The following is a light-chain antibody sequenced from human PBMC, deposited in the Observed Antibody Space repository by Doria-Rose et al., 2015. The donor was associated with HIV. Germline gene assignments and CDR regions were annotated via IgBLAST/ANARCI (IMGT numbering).Light chain of an antibody. J-gene: IGKJ1*01. CDR2: DGS. Sequence: TQSPGTLSLSPGERATLSCRASQSFSSTYLAWYQQKPGQAPSLLIYDGSTRATGIPDRFSASGSGTDFTLTINRLEPEDFALYYCHQYGTSWTFGQGIKV. CDR3: HQYGTSWT. CDR1: QSFSSTY. V-gene: IGKV3-20*01.